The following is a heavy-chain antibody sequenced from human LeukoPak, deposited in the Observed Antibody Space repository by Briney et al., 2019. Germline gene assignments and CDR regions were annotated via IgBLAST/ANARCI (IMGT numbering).Heavy chain of an antibody. CDR1: GFTFSSYS. V-gene: IGHV3-21*01. D-gene: IGHD1-26*01. J-gene: IGHJ4*02. Sequence: KPGGSLRVSCAASGFTFSSYSRTWVRQAPGKGLEWVSSISSSSSYIYYADSVKGRFTISRDNAKNSLYLQMNSLRAEDTAVYYCARDSRGYSGSYYGYWGQGTLVTVSS. CDR3: ARDSRGYSGSYYGY. CDR2: ISSSSSYI.